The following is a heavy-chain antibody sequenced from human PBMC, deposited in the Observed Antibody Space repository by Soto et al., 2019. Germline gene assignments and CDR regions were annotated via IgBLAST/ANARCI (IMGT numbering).Heavy chain of an antibody. CDR2: ISGSGDNT. CDR3: AKAQFSGTSKTLDY. CDR1: GFPFSIYA. J-gene: IGHJ4*02. V-gene: IGHV3-23*01. Sequence: EVQLLESGGGLVQPGGSLRLSCAASGFPFSIYAMYWVRQAPGKGLEWVSSISGSGDNTYYAGSVKGQFTISRDNSKNTLYLQMNSLRGEDTAVYYCAKAQFSGTSKTLDYWSQGTLVTVST. D-gene: IGHD1-26*01.